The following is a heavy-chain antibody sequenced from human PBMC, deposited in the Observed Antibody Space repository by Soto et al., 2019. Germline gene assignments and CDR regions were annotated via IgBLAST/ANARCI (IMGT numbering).Heavy chain of an antibody. CDR3: AKVRVGIDVDFDY. D-gene: IGHD2-21*01. V-gene: IGHV3-23*01. Sequence: GGSLRLSCAASGFTFSSCAMSWVRQASAKGLEWVSAIRDSDSGGTTYYADSVKGRFTISRDDSKNTLYLQMSSLRAEDTAMYYCAKVRVGIDVDFDYWGQGALVTVSS. J-gene: IGHJ4*02. CDR2: IRDSDSGGTT. CDR1: GFTFSSCA.